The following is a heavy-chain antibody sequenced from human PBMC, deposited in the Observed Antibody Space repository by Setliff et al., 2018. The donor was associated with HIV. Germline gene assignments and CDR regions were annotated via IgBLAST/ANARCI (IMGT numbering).Heavy chain of an antibody. V-gene: IGHV3-23*01. J-gene: IGHJ6*02. CDR3: ARSATNYNYYYYGMDV. D-gene: IGHD4-4*01. Sequence: GGSLRLSCAASGFTFSTYVLSWVRQAPGKGLEWVSALTGDGVNTYYADSVKGRFTISRDNSKKTLFLQMNSLRAEDTGVYYCARSATNYNYYYYGMDVWGQGTTVTVSS. CDR2: LTGDGVNT. CDR1: GFTFSTYV.